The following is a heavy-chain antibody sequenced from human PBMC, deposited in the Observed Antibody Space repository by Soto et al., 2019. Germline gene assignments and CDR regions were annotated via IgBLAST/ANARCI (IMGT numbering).Heavy chain of an antibody. CDR1: GGSFSGYY. V-gene: IGHV4-34*01. CDR2: INHSGST. Sequence: SETLSLTCAVYGGSFSGYYWSWIRQPPGKGLEWIGEINHSGSTNYNPSLKSRVTISVDTSKNQFSLKLSSVTAADTAVYYCGGGGITRVRRVFYLNWFAPGCEGTLVPV. CDR3: GGGGITRVRRVFYLNWFAP. D-gene: IGHD3-10*01. J-gene: IGHJ5*02.